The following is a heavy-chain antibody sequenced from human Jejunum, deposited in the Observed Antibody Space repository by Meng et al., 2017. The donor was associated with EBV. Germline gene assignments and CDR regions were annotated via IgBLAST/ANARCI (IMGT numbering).Heavy chain of an antibody. CDR1: AYTFAGYY. J-gene: IGHJ2*01. D-gene: IGHD3-16*01. CDR2: INPNSGGA. CDR3: AREGLVGDLRYFDL. V-gene: IGHV1-2*06. Sequence: QVQWVQSGAEVKKPGASVKVSCKALAYTFAGYYMHWVRQAPGQGLEWMGRINPNSGGANYAQKFQGRVTMTRDTSISTAYMELSRLRSDDTAVYYCAREGLVGDLRYFDLWGRGTLVTVSS.